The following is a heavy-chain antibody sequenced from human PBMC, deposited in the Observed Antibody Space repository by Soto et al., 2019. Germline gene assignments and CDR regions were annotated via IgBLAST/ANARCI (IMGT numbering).Heavy chain of an antibody. CDR2: IIPIFGTA. J-gene: IGHJ6*02. CDR3: AGSKYSSSSGLGYYYGMDV. D-gene: IGHD6-6*01. Sequence: ASVKVSCKASGGTFSSYAISWVRQAPGQGLEWMGGIIPIFGTANYAQKFQGRVTITADESTSTAYMELSSLRSEDTAVYYCAGSKYSSSSGLGYYYGMDVWGQGTTVTVSS. V-gene: IGHV1-69*13. CDR1: GGTFSSYA.